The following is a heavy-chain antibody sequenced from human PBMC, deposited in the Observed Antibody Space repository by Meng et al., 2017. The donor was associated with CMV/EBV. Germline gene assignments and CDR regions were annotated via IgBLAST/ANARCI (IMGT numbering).Heavy chain of an antibody. CDR2: INHSGST. CDR3: ARVGAPIVVVPACRNGYSNYPVCAYYGMDV. D-gene: IGHD2-2*01. Sequence: SQTLSLTCAVYGGSFSGSYWSWIRQPPGKGLEWIGEINHSGSTNYNPSLKSRVTISVDTSKNQFSLKLSSVTAADTAVYYCARVGAPIVVVPACRNGYSNYPVCAYYGMDVWGQGTTVTVSS. J-gene: IGHJ6*02. CDR1: GGSFSGSY. V-gene: IGHV4-34*01.